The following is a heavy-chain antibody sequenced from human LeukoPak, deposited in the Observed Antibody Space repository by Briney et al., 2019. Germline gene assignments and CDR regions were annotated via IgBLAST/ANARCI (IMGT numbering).Heavy chain of an antibody. D-gene: IGHD3-3*01. CDR3: ASWDHETIPFTDY. V-gene: IGHV4-34*01. J-gene: IGHJ4*02. CDR1: GGSFSGYY. CDR2: INHSGST. Sequence: SETLSLTCAVYGGSFSGYYWSWIRQPPGKGLEWIGEINHSGSTNYNPSLKSRVTMSVDTSKNQFSLKLSSVTAADTAVYYCASWDHETIPFTDYWGQGTLVTVSS.